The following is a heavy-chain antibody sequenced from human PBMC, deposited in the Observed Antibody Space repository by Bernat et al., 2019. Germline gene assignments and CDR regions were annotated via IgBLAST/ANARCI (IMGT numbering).Heavy chain of an antibody. D-gene: IGHD2-2*01. Sequence: QVQLVESGGGVVQPGRSLRLSCAASGFTFSSYGMHWVRQAPGKGLEWVAVISYDGSNKYYADSVKGRFTISRDNSKNTLYLQMNSLRAEDTAVYYCAKTPSLADCSSTSCYGYGMDVGGQGTTVTVSS. CDR1: GFTFSSYG. CDR2: ISYDGSNK. V-gene: IGHV3-30*18. CDR3: AKTPSLADCSSTSCYGYGMDV. J-gene: IGHJ6*02.